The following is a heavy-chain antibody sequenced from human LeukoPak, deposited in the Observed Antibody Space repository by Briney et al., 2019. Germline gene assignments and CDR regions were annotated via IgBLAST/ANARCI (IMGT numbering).Heavy chain of an antibody. V-gene: IGHV1-24*01. J-gene: IGHJ6*02. D-gene: IGHD3-10*01. CDR3: AITTYYYGSGASKYMDV. Sequence: ASVKVSCKVSGYTLTELSMHWVRQAPGKGLEWMGGFDPEDGETIYAQKFQGRVTMTEDTSTDTAYMELSSLRSEDTAVYYCAITTYYYGSGASKYMDVWGQGTAVTVSS. CDR2: FDPEDGET. CDR1: GYTLTELS.